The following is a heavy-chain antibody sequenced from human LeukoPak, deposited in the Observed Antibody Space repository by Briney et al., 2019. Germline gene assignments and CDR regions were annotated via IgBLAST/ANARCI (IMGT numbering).Heavy chain of an antibody. CDR1: GFTFSSYS. Sequence: GGSLRLSCAASGFTFSSYSMNWVRQAPGKGLEWVSSISSSSSYIYYADSVKGRFTISRDNSKNTLYLQMNSLRAEDTAVYYCAKDPPPPATAKSGDYWGQGTLVTVSS. CDR3: AKDPPPPATAKSGDY. D-gene: IGHD2-21*02. CDR2: ISSSSSYI. J-gene: IGHJ4*02. V-gene: IGHV3-21*04.